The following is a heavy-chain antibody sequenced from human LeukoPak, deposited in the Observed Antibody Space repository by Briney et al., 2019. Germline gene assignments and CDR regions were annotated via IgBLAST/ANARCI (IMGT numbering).Heavy chain of an antibody. D-gene: IGHD1-1*01. Sequence: SQTLSLTCTVSGGSISSGSYYWSWIRQPAGKGLEWIGRIYTSGSTTYNPSLKSRVTISVDTSKNQCPLKLSSVTAADTAVYYCARKRLGTIDYWGQGTLVTASS. CDR2: IYTSGST. V-gene: IGHV4-61*02. CDR1: GGSISSGSYY. CDR3: ARKRLGTIDY. J-gene: IGHJ4*02.